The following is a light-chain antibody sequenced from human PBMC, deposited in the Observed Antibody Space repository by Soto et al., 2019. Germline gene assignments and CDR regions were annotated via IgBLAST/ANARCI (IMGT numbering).Light chain of an antibody. V-gene: IGLV7-43*01. J-gene: IGLJ3*02. CDR3: LLYFGSAQV. CDR2: STS. CDR1: TGAVTSVSY. Sequence: QAVVTQEPSLTVSPGGTVTLTCASSTGAVTSVSYPNWVHQKPGQAPRALIYSTSNSHSWTPARFSGSLLGGKAALTLSGVQPEDEAVYYCLLYFGSAQVFGGGTKLTVL.